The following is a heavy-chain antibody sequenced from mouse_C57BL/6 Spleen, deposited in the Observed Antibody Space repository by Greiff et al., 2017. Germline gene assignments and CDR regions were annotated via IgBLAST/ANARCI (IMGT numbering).Heavy chain of an antibody. CDR1: GYAFSSYW. J-gene: IGHJ2*01. D-gene: IGHD1-1*01. CDR3: ARRDYGSSLDY. CDR2: IYPGDGDT. V-gene: IGHV1-80*01. Sequence: QVHVKQSGAELVKPGASVKISCKASGYAFSSYWMNWVKQRPGKGLEWIGQIYPGDGDTNYNGKFKGKATLTADKSSSTAYMQLSSLTSEDSAVXFCARRDYGSSLDYWGQGTTLTVSS.